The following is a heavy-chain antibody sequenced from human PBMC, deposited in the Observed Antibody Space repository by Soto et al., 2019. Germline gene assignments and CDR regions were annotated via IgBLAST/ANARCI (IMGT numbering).Heavy chain of an antibody. J-gene: IGHJ6*03. D-gene: IGHD5-12*01. CDR1: GYTFTSYD. CDR2: MNPNSGNT. CDR3: ARGGPTNYYYYMDV. Sequence: ASVKVSCKASGYTFTSYDINWVRQATGQGLEWMGWMNPNSGNTGYAQKFQGRVTMTRNTSISTAYMELSSLRSEDTAVYYCARGGPTNYYYYMDVWGKGITVTVSS. V-gene: IGHV1-8*01.